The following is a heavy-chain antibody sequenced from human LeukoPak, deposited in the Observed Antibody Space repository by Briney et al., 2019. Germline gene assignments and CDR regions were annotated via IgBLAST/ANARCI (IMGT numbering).Heavy chain of an antibody. CDR3: AGGAGWLIDY. CDR2: IRQDGSER. CDR1: GFSFGRHW. Sequence: GGSLRLSCAASGFSFGRHWMNWVRQAPGKGLEWVANIRQDGSERNYVDSVKGRFTISRDNAKNSLFLQMDSLRAEDTAVYYCAGGAGWLIDYWGQGTLVTVSS. D-gene: IGHD3-16*01. J-gene: IGHJ4*02. V-gene: IGHV3-7*03.